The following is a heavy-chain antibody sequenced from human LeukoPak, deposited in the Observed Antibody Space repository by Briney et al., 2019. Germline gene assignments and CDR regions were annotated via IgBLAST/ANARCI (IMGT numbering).Heavy chain of an antibody. V-gene: IGHV4-34*01. CDR1: GGSFSGYY. D-gene: IGHD1-26*01. Sequence: PSETLSLTCAVYGGSFSGYYWSWIRQPPGKGLEWIGSTYHSGSTYYNPSLKSRVTISVDTSKNQFSLNLGSVTAADTAVHYCARVSGSNWLDYWGQGTLVTVSS. CDR3: ARVSGSNWLDY. J-gene: IGHJ4*02. CDR2: TYHSGST.